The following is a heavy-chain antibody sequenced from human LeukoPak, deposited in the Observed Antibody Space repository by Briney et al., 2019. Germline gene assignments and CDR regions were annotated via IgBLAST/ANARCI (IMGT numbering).Heavy chain of an antibody. V-gene: IGHV1-46*01. J-gene: IGHJ4*02. CDR1: GYTFTSYY. CDR2: INPSGGST. D-gene: IGHD6-19*01. CDR3: ARGGVGLAVAAYFDF. Sequence: ASVKVSCKASGYTFTSYYMHWVRQAPGQGLEWMGIINPSGGSTSYAQKFQGRLTMTADESTSTAYMELSSLRSEDTAVYFCARGGVGLAVAAYFDFWGQGTLVTVSS.